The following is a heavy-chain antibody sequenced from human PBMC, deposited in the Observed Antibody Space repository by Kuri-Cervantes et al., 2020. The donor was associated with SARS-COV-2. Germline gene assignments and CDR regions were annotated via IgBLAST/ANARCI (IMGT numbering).Heavy chain of an antibody. D-gene: IGHD2-2*01. Sequence: SVQVSCKASGCTFSSYAISWVRQAPGQGLEWMGRIIPFIGIANYAQKFQGRVTITADKSTSTAYMELSSLRSEDTAVYYCAREGLPAAHSNYYYMDIWGKGTMVTVSS. CDR1: GCTFSSYA. V-gene: IGHV1-69*04. CDR3: AREGLPAAHSNYYYMDI. J-gene: IGHJ6*03. CDR2: IIPFIGIA.